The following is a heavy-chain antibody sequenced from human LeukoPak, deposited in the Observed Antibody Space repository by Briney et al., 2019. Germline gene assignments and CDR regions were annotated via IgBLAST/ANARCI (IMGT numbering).Heavy chain of an antibody. CDR1: GFTFSRSW. J-gene: IGHJ4*02. Sequence: PGGSLRLSCVASGFTFSRSWMDWVRQVPGKGLEWVANIREDGRETYYVDSARGRFTTSRDNAKNSLYLQMDRLRVEDTAIYYCTKSLDYWGQGTLVTVPS. CDR3: TKSLDY. CDR2: IREDGRET. V-gene: IGHV3-7*01.